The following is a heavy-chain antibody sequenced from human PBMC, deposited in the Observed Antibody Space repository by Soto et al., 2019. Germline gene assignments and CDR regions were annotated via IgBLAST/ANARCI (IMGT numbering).Heavy chain of an antibody. CDR2: IYWDDDK. D-gene: IGHD3-10*02. V-gene: IGHV2-5*02. CDR1: GFSLSTSGVG. CDR3: AHSAPSQGYYVQGPYYFDY. Sequence: QITLKESGPTLVKPTQTLTLTCTFSGFSLSTSGVGVGWIRQPPGKALEWLALIYWDDDKPYSPSLKSRITITMDTSNDQVILTLNSMDPEDTATSDCAHSAPSQGYYVQGPYYFDYSGQGTLVTFSS. J-gene: IGHJ4*02.